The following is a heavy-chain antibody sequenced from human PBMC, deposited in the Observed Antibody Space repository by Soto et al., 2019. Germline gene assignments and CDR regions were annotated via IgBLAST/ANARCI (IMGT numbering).Heavy chain of an antibody. J-gene: IGHJ6*02. Sequence: GGSLRLSCAASGFTFSSYCMHWVSQAPGKGLEWVAVIWYDGSNKYYADSMKGRFTISRDNSKNTLYLQMNSLRAEDTAVYYCARDHGYSNPQGYYYYGMDVWGQGTTVTVSS. D-gene: IGHD4-4*01. V-gene: IGHV3-33*01. CDR1: GFTFSSYC. CDR2: IWYDGSNK. CDR3: ARDHGYSNPQGYYYYGMDV.